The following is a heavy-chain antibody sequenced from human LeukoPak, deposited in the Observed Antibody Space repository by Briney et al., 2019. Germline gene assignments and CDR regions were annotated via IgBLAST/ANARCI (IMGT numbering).Heavy chain of an antibody. CDR2: ICYSGST. J-gene: IGHJ4*02. Sequence: PSETYSLKCFVSGGSISSSSFYWGWSRKPQGKGLEWIGSICYSGSTYYNPSLKSRVTISVDTSKNQFSLKLSSVTAADTAVYYCASLLYCSSTSCSPNFDYWGQGTLVTVSS. CDR3: ASLLYCSSTSCSPNFDY. D-gene: IGHD2-2*01. V-gene: IGHV4-39*01. CDR1: GGSISSSSFY.